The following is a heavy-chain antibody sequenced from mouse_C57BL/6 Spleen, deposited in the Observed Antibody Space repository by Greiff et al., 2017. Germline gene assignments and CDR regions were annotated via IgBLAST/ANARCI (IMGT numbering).Heavy chain of an antibody. CDR2: IYPGDGDT. Sequence: QVQLQQSGPELVKPGASVKISCKASGYAFSSSWMNWVKQRPGKGLEWIGRIYPGDGDTNYNGKFKGKATLTAEKSSRTAYMQLSSQTSEDSAVDFCARGAGDYWGQGTTLTVSS. CDR1: GYAFSSSW. V-gene: IGHV1-82*01. J-gene: IGHJ2*01. CDR3: ARGAGDY.